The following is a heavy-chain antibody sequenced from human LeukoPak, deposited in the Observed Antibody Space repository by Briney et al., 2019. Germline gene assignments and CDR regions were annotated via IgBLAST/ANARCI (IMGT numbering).Heavy chain of an antibody. V-gene: IGHV3-21*04. Sequence: GGSLRLSCAASGFAFSTLTMNWVRQAPGKGLELVSSISSTSSYIYYADSVKGRFTISRDNAKNSLYLQMNSLRAEDTAVYYCAKSLTTRYNWNYGDYWGQGTLVTVSS. J-gene: IGHJ4*02. CDR3: AKSLTTRYNWNYGDY. D-gene: IGHD1-20*01. CDR1: GFAFSTLT. CDR2: ISSTSSYI.